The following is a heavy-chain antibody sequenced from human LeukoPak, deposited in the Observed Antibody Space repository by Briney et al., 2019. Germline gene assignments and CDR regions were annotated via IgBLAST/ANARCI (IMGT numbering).Heavy chain of an antibody. CDR3: ARLEHTGTYYRRFDY. CDR2: IYFTGTT. D-gene: IGHD1-26*01. V-gene: IGHV4-39*01. CDR1: GGGSMTSSNFY. Sequence: SETLSLTCTVSGGGSMTSSNFYWAWIRQPPEKGLEWIGSIYFTGTTSYNPSLKSRVNLSEDTSSNQFSLRLDSVTAADTAVYYCARLEHTGTYYRRFDYWGQGTLVTVSS. J-gene: IGHJ4*02.